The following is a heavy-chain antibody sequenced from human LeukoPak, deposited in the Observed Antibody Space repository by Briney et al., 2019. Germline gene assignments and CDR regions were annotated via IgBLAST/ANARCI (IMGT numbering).Heavy chain of an antibody. CDR2: ISAYNGDT. J-gene: IGHJ4*02. V-gene: IGHV1-18*01. CDR1: GYTFTSYG. Sequence: ASVKVSCRASGYTFTSYGINWVRQAPGQGLAWMGWISAYNGDTSSAQTLQGRITMTTDTSTSTAYMELRSLTSDDTAVYYCARGGGIAPGDFDYWGQGTLVTVSS. D-gene: IGHD6-25*01. CDR3: ARGGGIAPGDFDY.